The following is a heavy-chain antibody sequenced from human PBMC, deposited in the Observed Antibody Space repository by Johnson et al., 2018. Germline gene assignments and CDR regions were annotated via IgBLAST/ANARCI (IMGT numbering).Heavy chain of an antibody. V-gene: IGHV3-33*01. Sequence: QVQLVQSGGGVVQPGRSXRLSCAASGFTFSSHGLHWVRQAPGQGLEWVAVIWDDGSNKYYADSVKGRFTISRDNSKNTLYLQMNSLRAEDTAVYYCARDVGRWNDAFDIWGQGTMVTVS. CDR3: ARDVGRWNDAFDI. CDR1: GFTFSSHG. D-gene: IGHD4-23*01. CDR2: IWDDGSNK. J-gene: IGHJ3*02.